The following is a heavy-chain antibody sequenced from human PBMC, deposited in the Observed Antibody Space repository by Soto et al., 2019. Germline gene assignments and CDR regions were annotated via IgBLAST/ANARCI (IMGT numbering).Heavy chain of an antibody. V-gene: IGHV1-46*03. J-gene: IGHJ4*02. CDR3: ARDLTGGPTYYDFWSGYSPVDY. CDR1: GYNFTSYY. Sequence: QVQLVQSGAEVKKPGASVKVSCKASGYNFTSYYMHWVRQAPGQGLEWMGIIDPSGGSTSYAQKLQGRVSMTRDTSTSTVHMDLNRLRSEDTAVYYCARDLTGGPTYYDFWSGYSPVDYWGLGTLVTVSS. CDR2: IDPSGGST. D-gene: IGHD3-3*01.